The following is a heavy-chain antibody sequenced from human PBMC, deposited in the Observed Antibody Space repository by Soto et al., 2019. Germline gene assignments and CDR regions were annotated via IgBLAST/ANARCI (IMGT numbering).Heavy chain of an antibody. Sequence: PGESLKISCKGSGYSFTSYWISWVLHMPGKGLEWMGRIDPSDSYTNYSPSFQGHVTISADKSISTAYLQWSSLKASDTAMYYCAREAYGYLDYYYGMDVWGQGTTVTVSS. J-gene: IGHJ6*02. CDR3: AREAYGYLDYYYGMDV. CDR2: IDPSDSYT. V-gene: IGHV5-10-1*01. CDR1: GYSFTSYW. D-gene: IGHD5-18*01.